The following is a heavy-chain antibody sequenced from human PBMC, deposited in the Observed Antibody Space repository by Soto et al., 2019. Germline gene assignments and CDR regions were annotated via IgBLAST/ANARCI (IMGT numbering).Heavy chain of an antibody. Sequence: SETLSLTCTVSGGSISSGGYYWSWIRQHPGKGLEWIGYIYYSGITYYNPSLKSRVTISVDTSKNQFSLKLSSVTAADTAVYYCARELELRYWFDPWGQGTLVTVSS. CDR2: IYYSGIT. J-gene: IGHJ5*02. V-gene: IGHV4-31*03. CDR1: GGSISSGGYY. D-gene: IGHD1-7*01. CDR3: ARELELRYWFDP.